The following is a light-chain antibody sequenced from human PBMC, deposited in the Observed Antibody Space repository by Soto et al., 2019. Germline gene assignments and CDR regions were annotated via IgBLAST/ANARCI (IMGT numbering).Light chain of an antibody. CDR2: GAS. J-gene: IGKJ1*01. CDR1: QSVTSN. CDR3: QQYNNWPQT. V-gene: IGKV3-15*01. Sequence: EIVLTQSPGTLSSSPGERVTLSCRASQSVTSNYLAWYQQKPGQAPRLLIYGASTRATGIPARFSGSGSGTEFTLTISSLQSEDFAVYYCQQYNNWPQTFGQGTKVDI.